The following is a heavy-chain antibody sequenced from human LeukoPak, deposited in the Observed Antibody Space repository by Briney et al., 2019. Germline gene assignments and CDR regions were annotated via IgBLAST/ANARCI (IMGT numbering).Heavy chain of an antibody. CDR3: ARLYSSGWYDVY. D-gene: IGHD6-19*01. Sequence: SETLSLTCTISGGSISSGGYYWTWIRQPPGKGLEWIGSISHSGPTSYSPSLKSRVTISVDTSKNQFSLKLTSVTAADTAVYYCARLYSSGWYDVYWGQGTLVTVSS. V-gene: IGHV4-30-2*01. CDR2: ISHSGPT. CDR1: GGSISSGGYY. J-gene: IGHJ4*02.